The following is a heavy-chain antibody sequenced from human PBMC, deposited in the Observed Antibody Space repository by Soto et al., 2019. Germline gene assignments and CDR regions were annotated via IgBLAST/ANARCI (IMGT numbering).Heavy chain of an antibody. D-gene: IGHD4-17*01. CDR3: AREGLVPYNWFDP. J-gene: IGHJ5*02. CDR2: IYYSGST. CDR1: GGSISSGGYY. Sequence: SETLSLTXTVSGGSISSGGYYWSWIRQHPGKGLEWIGYIYYSGSTYYNPSLKSRVTISVDTSKNQFSLKLSSVTAADTAVYYCAREGLVPYNWFDPWGQGTLVTVSS. V-gene: IGHV4-31*02.